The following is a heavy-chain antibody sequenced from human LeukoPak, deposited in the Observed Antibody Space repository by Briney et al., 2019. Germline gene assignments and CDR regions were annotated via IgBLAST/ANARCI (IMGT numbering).Heavy chain of an antibody. D-gene: IGHD6-13*01. J-gene: IGHJ3*02. CDR1: GGSFSGYN. Sequence: SETLSLTCAVSGGSFSGYNWSWIRQPPGKGLEWIGEINHSGSTNYNPSLKSRVTISVDTSKNQFSLKLSSVTAADTAVYYCARGSSSSLSAFDIWGQGTMVTVSS. V-gene: IGHV4-34*01. CDR2: INHSGST. CDR3: ARGSSSSLSAFDI.